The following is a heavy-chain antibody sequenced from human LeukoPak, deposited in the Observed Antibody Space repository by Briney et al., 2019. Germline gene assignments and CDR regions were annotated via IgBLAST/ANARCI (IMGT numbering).Heavy chain of an antibody. CDR1: GFTFSSYW. J-gene: IGHJ4*02. CDR3: ARDPRLNYDILTGHFDY. D-gene: IGHD3-9*01. CDR2: IKQDGSEK. V-gene: IGHV3-7*01. Sequence: PGGSLRLSRAASGFTFSSYWMSWVRQAPGKGLEWVANIKQDGSEKYYVDSVKGRFTISRDNAKNSLYLQMNSLRAEDTAVYYCARDPRLNYDILTGHFDYWGQGTLVTVSS.